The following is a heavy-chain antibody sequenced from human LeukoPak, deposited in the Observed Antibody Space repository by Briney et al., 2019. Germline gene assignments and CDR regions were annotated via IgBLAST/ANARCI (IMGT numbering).Heavy chain of an antibody. CDR1: GFTFSSYA. CDR3: VTLTGAHNWFDP. J-gene: IGHJ5*02. CDR2: ISYDGSNK. Sequence: GGSLRLSCAASGFTFSSYAMHWVRQAPGKGLEWVAVISYDGSNKNYADSVKGRFTISRDNSKNTLYLQMNSLRAEDTAVYYCVTLTGAHNWFDPWGQEPWSPSPQ. D-gene: IGHD1-20*01. V-gene: IGHV3-30-3*01.